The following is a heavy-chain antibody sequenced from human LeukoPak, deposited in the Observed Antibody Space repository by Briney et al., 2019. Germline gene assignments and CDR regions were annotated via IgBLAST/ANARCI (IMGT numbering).Heavy chain of an antibody. D-gene: IGHD3-3*01. J-gene: IGHJ4*02. CDR2: ISYDGRHK. V-gene: IGHV3-30*18. CDR3: AKDEWLLDY. CDR1: GFTFSSYA. Sequence: PGGSLRLSCAASGFTFSSYAMHWVRQAPGKGLEWVAIISYDGRHKYYADSVKGRFTISRDNSKDTLYLQMNSLRAEDTAVYYCAKDEWLLDYWGQGTLVTVSS.